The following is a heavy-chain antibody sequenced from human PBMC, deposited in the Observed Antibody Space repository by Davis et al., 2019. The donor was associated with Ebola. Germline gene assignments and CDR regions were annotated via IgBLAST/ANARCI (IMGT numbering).Heavy chain of an antibody. CDR3: TTTTVTTDY. Sequence: EGSLRLSCAASGFTFSGSAMHWVRQASGKGLEWVGRIRSKANSYATAYAASVKGRFTISRDDSKNTAYLQMNSLKTEDTAVYYCTTTTVTTDYWGQGTLVTVSS. J-gene: IGHJ4*02. V-gene: IGHV3-73*01. CDR1: GFTFSGSA. CDR2: IRSKANSYAT. D-gene: IGHD4-17*01.